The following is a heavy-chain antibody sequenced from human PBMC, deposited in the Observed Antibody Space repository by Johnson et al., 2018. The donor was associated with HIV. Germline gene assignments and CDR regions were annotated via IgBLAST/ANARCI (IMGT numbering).Heavy chain of an antibody. J-gene: IGHJ3*02. CDR3: TTGLSSGKGAFDI. Sequence: VLLVESGGGLVKPGGSLRLSCAASGFTFSNAWMRWVRQAPGKGLEWVGRIKSKTDGGTTDYAAPVKGRFTISRDDSKNTLYMQINSLKTEDTAVYYCTTGLSSGKGAFDIWGQGTMVTVSS. V-gene: IGHV3-15*01. CDR1: GFTFSNAW. CDR2: IKSKTDGGTT. D-gene: IGHD5-12*01.